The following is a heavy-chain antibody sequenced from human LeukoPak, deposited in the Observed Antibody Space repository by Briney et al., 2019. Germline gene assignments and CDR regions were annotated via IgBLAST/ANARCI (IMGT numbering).Heavy chain of an antibody. V-gene: IGHV4-4*07. CDR2: IYTSGRT. CDR3: ARTTEGGYTYNYFYYYYMDV. CDR1: GGSISSYY. D-gene: IGHD5-18*01. J-gene: IGHJ6*03. Sequence: SETLSLTCTVSGGSISSYYWSWIRQSPGKGLEWIGRIYTSGRTNYNPSLKSRVTISVDTSKNQFSLKLSSVTAADTAVYYCARTTEGGYTYNYFYYYYMDVWGKGTTVTISS.